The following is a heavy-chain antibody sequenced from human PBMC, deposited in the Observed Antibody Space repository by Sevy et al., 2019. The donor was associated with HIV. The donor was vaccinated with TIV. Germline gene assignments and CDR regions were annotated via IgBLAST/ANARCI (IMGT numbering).Heavy chain of an antibody. CDR1: GFTFNIYA. Sequence: GGSLRLSCGTSGFTFNIYAMSWVRQAPGKGLEWVSTIGGGDTYYADSVKGRFTISRDDSKSAVYLQMNSLRADDTAVYYCAKDGVSRNKLWDWFDPWGQGTLVTVSS. CDR3: AKDGVSRNKLWDWFDP. CDR2: IGGGDT. V-gene: IGHV3-23*01. D-gene: IGHD2-21*01. J-gene: IGHJ5*02.